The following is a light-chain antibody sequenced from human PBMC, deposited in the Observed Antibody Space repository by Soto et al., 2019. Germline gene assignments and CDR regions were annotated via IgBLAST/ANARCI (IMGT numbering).Light chain of an antibody. CDR1: QTISSW. J-gene: IGKJ1*01. CDR2: KAS. V-gene: IGKV1-5*03. CDR3: QHYNSYSEA. Sequence: DIQMTQSPSTLSGSVGDRVTITCRASQTISSWLAWYQQKPGKAPKLLIYKASTLKSGVPSRFSGSGFGTEFTLTISSLQPDDFATYYCQHYNSYSEAFGQGIKVELK.